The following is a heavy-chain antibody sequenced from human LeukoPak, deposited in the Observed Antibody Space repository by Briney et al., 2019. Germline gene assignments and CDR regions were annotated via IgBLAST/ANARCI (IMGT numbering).Heavy chain of an antibody. CDR2: INPSGGST. CDR1: GYTFTSYY. V-gene: IGHV1-46*01. CDR3: AKTAGLNMVRDYYFDY. J-gene: IGHJ4*02. D-gene: IGHD3-10*01. Sequence: ASVKVSCKASGYTFTSYYMHWVRQAPGQGLEWMGIINPSGGSTSYAQKFQGRVTMTRDTSTSTVYMELSSLRSEDTAVYYCAKTAGLNMVRDYYFDYWGQGTLVTVSS.